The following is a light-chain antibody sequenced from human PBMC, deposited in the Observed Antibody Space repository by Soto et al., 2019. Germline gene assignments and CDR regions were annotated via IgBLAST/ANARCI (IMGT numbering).Light chain of an antibody. CDR2: GVT. J-gene: IGLJ1*01. CDR1: SSDVGTFNL. V-gene: IGLV2-23*02. Sequence: QSALTQVASVSGSPGQSITISCTGTSSDVGTFNLVSWYQQHPGKAQRLMIYGVTQRPSGVSNRFSGSKSGNTASLTISGLQAEDEADYYCCSYARGSTYVFGTGTKVTVL. CDR3: CSYARGSTYV.